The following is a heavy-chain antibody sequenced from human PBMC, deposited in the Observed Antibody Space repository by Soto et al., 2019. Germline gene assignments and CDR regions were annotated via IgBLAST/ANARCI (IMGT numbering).Heavy chain of an antibody. CDR1: GDSINTSHW. Sequence: SETLSLTCAVYGDSINTSHWWSWVRQTPGKGLEWIGETYHSGTTNYNPSLKSRVTISMDKSKNLFSLKLNSVTAADTALYFCARQTNSSPARGPNWFDPWGQGTLVTVSS. CDR3: ARQTNSSPARGPNWFDP. CDR2: TYHSGTT. J-gene: IGHJ5*02. V-gene: IGHV4-4*02. D-gene: IGHD6-19*01.